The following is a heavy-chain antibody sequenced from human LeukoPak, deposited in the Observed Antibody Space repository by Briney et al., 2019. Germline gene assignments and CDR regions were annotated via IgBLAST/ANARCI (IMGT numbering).Heavy chain of an antibody. J-gene: IGHJ4*02. D-gene: IGHD3-16*01. V-gene: IGHV3-15*01. CDR2: IKSKNDGGTI. CDR1: GFTFSDAW. Sequence: GGSLRLSCAASGFTFSDAWMSWLRHAPGKGLEWVGRIKSKNDGGTINNPAPVKGRFTFARYDSKNTLYLQMNSLKTEDTGVYYCSTDRQWGYYFDDWGQGTLVTVSS. CDR3: STDRQWGYYFDD.